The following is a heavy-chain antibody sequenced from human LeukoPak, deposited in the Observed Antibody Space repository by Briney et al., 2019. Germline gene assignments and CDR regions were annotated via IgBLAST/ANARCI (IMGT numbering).Heavy chain of an antibody. CDR3: ARRTYSSSWYFDY. Sequence: SETLSLTCTVSGGSISSGDLYWGWIRQPPEKGLEWIGSVHYSGNTYYNPSLKSRVTIYVDTSKNQFSLKLSSVTAADTAVYYCARRTYSSSWYFDYWGQGTLVTVSS. CDR1: GGSISSGDLY. CDR2: VHYSGNT. J-gene: IGHJ4*02. D-gene: IGHD6-13*01. V-gene: IGHV4-39*01.